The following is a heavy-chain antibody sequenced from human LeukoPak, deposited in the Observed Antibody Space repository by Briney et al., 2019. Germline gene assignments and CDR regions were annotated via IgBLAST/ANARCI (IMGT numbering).Heavy chain of an antibody. Sequence: PSETLSLTCTVSGYSISSGYYWAWIRQPPGQGLEWIGSIYHSGSTYYNPSLKSRVTISVDTSKNQFSLKLSSVTAADTAVYYCAREGGGSYGYYFDYWGQGTLVTVSS. D-gene: IGHD1-26*01. V-gene: IGHV4-38-2*02. CDR2: IYHSGST. CDR3: AREGGGSYGYYFDY. J-gene: IGHJ4*02. CDR1: GYSISSGYY.